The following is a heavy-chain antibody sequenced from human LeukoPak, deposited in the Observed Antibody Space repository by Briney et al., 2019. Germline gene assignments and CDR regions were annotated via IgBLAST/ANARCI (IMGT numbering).Heavy chain of an antibody. J-gene: IGHJ4*02. D-gene: IGHD2-8*01. CDR1: AFTFSNYW. V-gene: IGHV3-23*01. Sequence: GGSLRLSCAASAFTFSNYWMSWVRQAPGQGLEWVSVISDSGDYTSYADSVRGRFTISRDNSRNTLYLQMISLRPEDTAVYYCAKDTSIGKYCTNGVCSPFDYWGQGTLVTVSS. CDR2: ISDSGDYT. CDR3: AKDTSIGKYCTNGVCSPFDY.